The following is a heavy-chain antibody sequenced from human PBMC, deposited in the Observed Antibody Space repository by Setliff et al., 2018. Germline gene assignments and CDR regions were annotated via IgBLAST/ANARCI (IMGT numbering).Heavy chain of an antibody. CDR1: GFTFSSYG. CDR2: ISSSSSYI. Sequence: GSLRLSCAASGFTFSSYGMHWVRQAPGKGLEWVSSISSSSSYIYYADPVKGRFTISRDNAKNSLYLQMNSLRAEDTAVYYCARDRIAAADAIHYYYFAMDVWGQGTTVTVSS. J-gene: IGHJ6*02. CDR3: ARDRIAAADAIHYYYFAMDV. D-gene: IGHD6-13*01. V-gene: IGHV3-21*01.